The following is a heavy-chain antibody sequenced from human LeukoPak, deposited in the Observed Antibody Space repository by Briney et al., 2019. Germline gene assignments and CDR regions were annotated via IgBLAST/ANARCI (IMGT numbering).Heavy chain of an antibody. D-gene: IGHD6-13*01. V-gene: IGHV3-23*01. Sequence: GGSLRLSCAASGFTFSSYAMSWVRQAPGKGLEWVSAISGSGGSTYYADSVKGRFTISRDNSKNTLYLQMNSLRAGGTAVYYCAKDHYSSSWFFDYWGQGTLVTVSS. CDR1: GFTFSSYA. J-gene: IGHJ4*02. CDR2: ISGSGGST. CDR3: AKDHYSSSWFFDY.